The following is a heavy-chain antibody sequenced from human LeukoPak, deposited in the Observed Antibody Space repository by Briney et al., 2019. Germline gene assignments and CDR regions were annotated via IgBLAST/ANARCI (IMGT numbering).Heavy chain of an antibody. V-gene: IGHV4-31*03. Sequence: SETLSLTCTVSGGSISSGGYYWSWIRQHPGKGLEWIGYIYYSGSTYYNPSLKSRVTISVDTSKNQFSLKLSSVTAADTAVYYCARATYYKFTYYFDYWGQGTLVAVSS. CDR2: IYYSGST. J-gene: IGHJ4*02. CDR3: ARATYYKFTYYFDY. CDR1: GGSISSGGYY. D-gene: IGHD1-26*01.